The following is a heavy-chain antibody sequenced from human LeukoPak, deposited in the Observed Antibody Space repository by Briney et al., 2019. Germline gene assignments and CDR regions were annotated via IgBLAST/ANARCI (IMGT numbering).Heavy chain of an antibody. Sequence: GGSLRLSCAASGFTVSSNYMSWVRQAPGKGLEWVSVIYSGGSTYYADSVKGRFAISRDNSKNTLYLQMNSLRAEDTAVYYCASEYYGSGSYYLDYWGQRTLVTVSS. D-gene: IGHD3-10*01. V-gene: IGHV3-53*01. CDR2: IYSGGST. CDR1: GFTVSSNY. CDR3: ASEYYGSGSYYLDY. J-gene: IGHJ4*02.